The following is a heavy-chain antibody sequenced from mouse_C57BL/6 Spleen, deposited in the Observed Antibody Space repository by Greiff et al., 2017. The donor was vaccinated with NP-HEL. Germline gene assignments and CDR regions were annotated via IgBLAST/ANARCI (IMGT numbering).Heavy chain of an antibody. Sequence: QVQLQQPGAELVMPGASVKLSCKASGYTFTSYWMHWVKQRPGQGLEWIGEIDPSDSYTNYNQTFKGKSTLTVDKSASTAYMQLSSLTSEDSAVYYCARGATTAGYYAMDYWGQGTSVTVSS. J-gene: IGHJ4*01. CDR1: GYTFTSYW. CDR3: ARGATTAGYYAMDY. V-gene: IGHV1-69*01. CDR2: IDPSDSYT. D-gene: IGHD1-2*01.